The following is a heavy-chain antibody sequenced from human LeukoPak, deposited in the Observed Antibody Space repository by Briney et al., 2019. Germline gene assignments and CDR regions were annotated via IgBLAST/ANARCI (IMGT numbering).Heavy chain of an antibody. Sequence: GESLKISCKGSGYSFTSYWIGWVRQMPGKGLEWMGIIYPGDSDTRYCPSFQGQVTISADRSISTAYLQWSSLKASDTAMYYCARLRRPGIAAAGLDYWGQGTLVTVSS. CDR1: GYSFTSYW. J-gene: IGHJ4*02. CDR3: ARLRRPGIAAAGLDY. CDR2: IYPGDSDT. D-gene: IGHD6-13*01. V-gene: IGHV5-51*01.